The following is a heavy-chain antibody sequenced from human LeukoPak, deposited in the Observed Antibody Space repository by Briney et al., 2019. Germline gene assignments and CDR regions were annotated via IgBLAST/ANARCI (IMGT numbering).Heavy chain of an antibody. J-gene: IGHJ1*01. CDR3: AKKAEAYGDSVSQH. D-gene: IGHD4-17*01. CDR1: GFTFSSYG. V-gene: IGHV3-33*06. Sequence: GGSLRLSCAASGFTFSSYGMHWVRQAPGKGLEWVAVIWYDGSNKYYADSVKGRFTISRDNSRNTLYLQMNSLRAADTAVYYCAKKAEAYGDSVSQHWGQGTLVTVSS. CDR2: IWYDGSNK.